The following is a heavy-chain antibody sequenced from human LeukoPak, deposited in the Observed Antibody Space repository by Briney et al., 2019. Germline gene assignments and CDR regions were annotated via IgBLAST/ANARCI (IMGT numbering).Heavy chain of an antibody. CDR1: GFTFDDYA. V-gene: IGHV3-9*01. D-gene: IGHD3-22*01. J-gene: IGHJ6*02. CDR3: AKVGSEYYYDSSGPYGMDV. CDR2: ISWNSGSI. Sequence: GRSLRLSCAASGFTFDDYAMHWVQQAPGKGLEWVSGISWNSGSIGYADSVKGRFTISRDNAKNSLYLQMNSLRAEDTALYYCAKVGSEYYYDSSGPYGMDVWGQGTTVTVSS.